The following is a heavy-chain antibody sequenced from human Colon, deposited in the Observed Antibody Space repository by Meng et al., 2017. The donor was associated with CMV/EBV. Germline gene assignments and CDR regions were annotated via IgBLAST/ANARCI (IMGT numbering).Heavy chain of an antibody. V-gene: IGHV3-21*01. CDR1: GFIFTSYT. CDR3: VRHLEAGRNGYSEPS. CDR2: ISTSGRDI. J-gene: IGHJ5*02. D-gene: IGHD5-18*01. Sequence: GESLKISCAASGFIFTSYTMNWVRQAPGKGLEWVSSISTSGRDIFYADSLKGRFTLSRDNAKNSLYLQMDSLRAEDTAVYYCVRHLEAGRNGYSEPSWGQGTLVTVSS.